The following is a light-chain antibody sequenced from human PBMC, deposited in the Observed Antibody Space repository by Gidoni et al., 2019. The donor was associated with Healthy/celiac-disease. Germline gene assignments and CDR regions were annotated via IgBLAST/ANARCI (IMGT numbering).Light chain of an antibody. CDR2: AAS. V-gene: IGKV1-39*01. J-gene: IGKJ3*01. Sequence: DIQMTQSPSSLSASVGDRVTITCRASQSISSYLNWYQQKPGKAPKLLIYAASSLQSGVPSRFSGSVSGTDFTLTISSLQPVDFATYYCQQSYSTPRFTFGPGTKVDIK. CDR1: QSISSY. CDR3: QQSYSTPRFT.